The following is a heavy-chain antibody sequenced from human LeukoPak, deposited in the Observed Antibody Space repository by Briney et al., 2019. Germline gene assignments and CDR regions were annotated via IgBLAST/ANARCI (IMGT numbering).Heavy chain of an antibody. J-gene: IGHJ6*03. CDR2: IYYSGST. CDR1: GGSISSSSYY. Sequence: SETLSLTCTVSGGSISSSSYYWGWIREPPGKGLEGIGSIYYSGSTYYNPSLKSRVTISVDTAKNQFSLKVSSVTAADTAVYYCARLHITLVRGGQMPRFGSLYYMDVWGKGTTVTISS. CDR3: ARLHITLVRGGQMPRFGSLYYMDV. V-gene: IGHV4-39*01. D-gene: IGHD3-10*01.